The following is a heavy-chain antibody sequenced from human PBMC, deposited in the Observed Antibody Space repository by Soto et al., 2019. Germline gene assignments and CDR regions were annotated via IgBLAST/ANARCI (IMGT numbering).Heavy chain of an antibody. CDR1: GGSISSSIYY. Sequence: SETLSLTCTVSGGSISSSIYYWGWIRQPPGKGLEWIGSIYYSGSTYYNPSLKGRVTISVDTSKNQFSLKLSSVTAADTAVYYCASGDWNYYYGMDVWGQGTTVTVSS. D-gene: IGHD1-1*01. V-gene: IGHV4-39*01. CDR3: ASGDWNYYYGMDV. J-gene: IGHJ6*02. CDR2: IYYSGST.